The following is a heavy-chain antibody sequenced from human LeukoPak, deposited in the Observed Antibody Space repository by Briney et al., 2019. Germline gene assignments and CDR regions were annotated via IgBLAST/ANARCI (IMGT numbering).Heavy chain of an antibody. CDR3: ARGSSTWPYWYFDL. CDR1: GGTFSSYA. D-gene: IGHD6-13*01. V-gene: IGHV1-69*05. Sequence: SVKVSCKASGGTFSSYAIGWVRQAPGQGLEWMGGIIPIFGTANYAQKFQGRVTMTTDTSTSTAYMELRSLRSDDTAVYYCARGSSTWPYWYFDLWGRGTLVTVSS. J-gene: IGHJ2*01. CDR2: IIPIFGTA.